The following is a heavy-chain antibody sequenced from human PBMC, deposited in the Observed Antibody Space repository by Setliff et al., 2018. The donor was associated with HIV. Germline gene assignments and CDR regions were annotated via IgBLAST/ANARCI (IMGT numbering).Heavy chain of an antibody. J-gene: IGHJ6*03. CDR2: ISYSGIT. Sequence: SETLSLTCTVFGGSISRSSYYWGWIRQPPGKGLEWIASISYSGITYYNPSLKSRVTTSVDTSKNQFSLKLSSVTAADTAVYYCARLGYCSSTSCYYYYYMDVWGKGTTVTVSS. D-gene: IGHD2-2*01. V-gene: IGHV4-39*07. CDR3: ARLGYCSSTSCYYYYYMDV. CDR1: GGSISRSSYY.